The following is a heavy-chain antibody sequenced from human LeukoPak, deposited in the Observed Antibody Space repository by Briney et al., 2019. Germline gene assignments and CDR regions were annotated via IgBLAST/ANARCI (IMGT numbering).Heavy chain of an antibody. V-gene: IGHV4-59*01. CDR2: IYYSGST. J-gene: IGHJ4*02. Sequence: SGTLSLTCTVSGGSISSYYWSWIRQPPGKGLEWIGYIYYSGSTNYNPSLKSRVTISVDTSKNQFSLKLSSVTAADTAVYYCATTAADIDYWGQGTLVTVSS. D-gene: IGHD6-13*01. CDR1: GGSISSYY. CDR3: ATTAADIDY.